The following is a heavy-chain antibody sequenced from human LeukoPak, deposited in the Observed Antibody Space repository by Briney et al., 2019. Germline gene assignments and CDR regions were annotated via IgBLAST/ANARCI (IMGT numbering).Heavy chain of an antibody. D-gene: IGHD6-6*01. CDR3: ARAPPGRPFDY. CDR1: GGSFSGYY. CDR2: ISHNAGP. V-gene: IGHV4-34*01. Sequence: KPSETLSLTCAVSGGSFSGYYWTWIRQPPGKGLEWIGEISHNAGPNYNPSLKSRVTISIDTSKNQFSLKMNSVTAADTAVYYCARAPPGRPFDYWGQGTLVTVSS. J-gene: IGHJ4*02.